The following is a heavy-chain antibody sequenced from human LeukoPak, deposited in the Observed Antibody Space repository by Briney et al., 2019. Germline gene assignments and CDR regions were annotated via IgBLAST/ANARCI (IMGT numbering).Heavy chain of an antibody. CDR1: GSGFTSYW. CDR2: IYPGDSDT. D-gene: IGHD5-12*01. CDR3: ATVALQDDAFDI. J-gene: IGHJ3*02. V-gene: IGHV5-51*01. Sequence: GAALQISWQGSGSGFTSYWIGWGRPMPGKGLEWMGIIYPGDSDTRYSPSFQGQVTISADKSISTAYLQWSSLKASDTAMYYCATVALQDDAFDIWGQGTMVTVSS.